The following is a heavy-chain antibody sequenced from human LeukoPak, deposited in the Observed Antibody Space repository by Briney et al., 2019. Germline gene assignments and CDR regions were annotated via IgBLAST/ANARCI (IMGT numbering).Heavy chain of an antibody. CDR1: GGTFSSYA. Sequence: GASVKVSCKASGGTFSSYAISWVRQAPGQGLEWMGGIIPIFGTANYAQKFQSRVTVTADKSTSTAYMELSSLRSEDTAVYYCARVVYSSSLDFDYWDQGTLVTVSS. CDR3: ARVVYSSSLDFDY. CDR2: IIPIFGTA. V-gene: IGHV1-69*06. D-gene: IGHD6-6*01. J-gene: IGHJ4*02.